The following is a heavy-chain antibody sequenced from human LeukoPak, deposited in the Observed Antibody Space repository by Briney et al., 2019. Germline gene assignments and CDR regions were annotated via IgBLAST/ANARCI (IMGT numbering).Heavy chain of an antibody. V-gene: IGHV3-23*01. Sequence: PGGSLRLSCAASGFTFNNYALSWVRQAPGKGLEWVSAISGNGGDTYYADSVKGRFTVSRDISKSTLYLQMNSLRVEDTAVYYCARGLRDSSGREYFQDWGQGTLVTVSS. CDR1: GFTFNNYA. D-gene: IGHD3-22*01. J-gene: IGHJ1*01. CDR2: ISGNGGDT. CDR3: ARGLRDSSGREYFQD.